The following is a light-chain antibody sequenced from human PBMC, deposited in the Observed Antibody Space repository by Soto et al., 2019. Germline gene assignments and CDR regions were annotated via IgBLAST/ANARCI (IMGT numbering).Light chain of an antibody. CDR1: HSVSSN. CDR3: HQYHAWPFA. CDR2: GAS. V-gene: IGKV3-15*01. J-gene: IGKJ3*01. Sequence: EIVMTQSPATLSVSPGERATLSCRASHSVSSNLAWYQQKPGQAPRLLIYGASTRATGIPARISGSGSGTEFTLTISSLQSEDFAVYYCHQYHAWPFAFGPGTKVHIK.